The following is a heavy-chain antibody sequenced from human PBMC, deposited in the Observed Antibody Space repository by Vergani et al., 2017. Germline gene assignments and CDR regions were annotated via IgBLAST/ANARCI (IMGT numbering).Heavy chain of an antibody. CDR2: IGSSGPYI. CDR1: GFTFSDFS. V-gene: IGHV3-21*06. J-gene: IGHJ6*03. D-gene: IGHD2-8*01. Sequence: VQLVESGGGLVKPGGSLRLSCAASGFTFSDFSMSWVRQAPGKGLGWVAFIGSSGPYINYADSVKGRFIISRDNTNNSLFLQLRSLRAEAAAVYYCARDCTSGGCPDNYDMDVWGQGAMVTVSS. CDR3: ARDCTSGGCPDNYDMDV.